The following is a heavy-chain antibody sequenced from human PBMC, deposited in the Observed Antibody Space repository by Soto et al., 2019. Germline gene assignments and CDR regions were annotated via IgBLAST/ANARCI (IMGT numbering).Heavy chain of an antibody. V-gene: IGHV1-46*01. Sequence: GLEWMGIINPSGGSTSYAQKFQGRVTMTRDTSTSTVYMELSSLRSEDTAVYYCAREYYYDSSGYHRGPAAFDIWGQGT. J-gene: IGHJ3*02. CDR3: AREYYYDSSGYHRGPAAFDI. D-gene: IGHD3-22*01. CDR2: INPSGGST.